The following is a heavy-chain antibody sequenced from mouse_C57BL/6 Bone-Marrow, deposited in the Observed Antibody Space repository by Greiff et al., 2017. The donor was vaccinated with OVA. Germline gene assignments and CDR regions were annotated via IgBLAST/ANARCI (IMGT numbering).Heavy chain of an antibody. J-gene: IGHJ2*01. D-gene: IGHD2-2*01. CDR2: INPGSGGT. CDR3: SRWDGYEDDY. V-gene: IGHV1-54*01. Sequence: QVQLKESGAELVRPGTSVKVSCKASGYAFTNYLIEWVKQRPGQGLEWIGVINPGSGGTNYNEKFKGKATLTADKSSSTAYMQLSSLTSEDSAVYFCSRWDGYEDDYWGQGTTLTVSS. CDR1: GYAFTNYL.